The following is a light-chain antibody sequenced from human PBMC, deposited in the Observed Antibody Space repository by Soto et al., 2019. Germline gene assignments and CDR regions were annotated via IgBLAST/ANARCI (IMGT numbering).Light chain of an antibody. J-gene: IGKJ3*01. Sequence: ELVLTQSPGTLSLSPGERATLSCRASQSVTSSYLAWYQQKPGQAPRLLIYGASSRATGIPDRFSGSGSGTDFTLTISRLEAEDFAVYYCQQYGSSPLFTFGPGTKVAIK. V-gene: IGKV3-20*01. CDR3: QQYGSSPLFT. CDR2: GAS. CDR1: QSVTSSY.